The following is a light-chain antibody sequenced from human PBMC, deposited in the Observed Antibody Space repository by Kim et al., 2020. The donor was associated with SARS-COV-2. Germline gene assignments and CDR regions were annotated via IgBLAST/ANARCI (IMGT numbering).Light chain of an antibody. J-gene: IGKJ4*01. CDR3: QQYETLPLT. V-gene: IGKV3-20*01. Sequence: ETVLTQSPGTLSLSPGERATLSCRASQSVTGSYLAWYQQRPGQPPRLLIYGTSNRAAGIPDRFSGSGSGTDFTLTISRLEPEDFAVYSCQQYETLPLTFGWGTKVDIK. CDR1: QSVTGSY. CDR2: GTS.